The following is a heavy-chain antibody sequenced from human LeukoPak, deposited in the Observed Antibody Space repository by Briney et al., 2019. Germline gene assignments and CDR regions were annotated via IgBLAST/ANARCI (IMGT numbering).Heavy chain of an antibody. J-gene: IGHJ4*02. CDR2: IYYSGGT. D-gene: IGHD6-13*01. CDR1: GGSFSSSSYY. Sequence: PSETLSLTCTVSGGSFSSSSYYWGWIRQPPGKGLEWIGSIYYSGGTYYNPSLKSRVTISVDTSKNQFSLKLSSVTAADTAVYYCARDRIAAAANDYWGQGTLVTVSS. CDR3: ARDRIAAAANDY. V-gene: IGHV4-39*07.